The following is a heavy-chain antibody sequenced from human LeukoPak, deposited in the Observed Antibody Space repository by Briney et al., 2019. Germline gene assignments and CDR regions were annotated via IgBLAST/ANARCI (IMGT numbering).Heavy chain of an antibody. J-gene: IGHJ3*02. CDR1: GGSFSGYY. CDR3: ARGGRITMIVMTPWAFDI. Sequence: SETLSLTCAVYGGSFSGYYWSWIRQPPGKGLEWIGEINHSGSTNYNPSLKSRVTMSVDTSKNQFSLKLSSVTAADTAVYYCARGGRITMIVMTPWAFDIWGQGTMVTVSS. CDR2: INHSGST. D-gene: IGHD3-22*01. V-gene: IGHV4-34*01.